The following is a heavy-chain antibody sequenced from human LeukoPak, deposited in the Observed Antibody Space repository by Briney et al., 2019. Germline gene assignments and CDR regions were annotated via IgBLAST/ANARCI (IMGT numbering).Heavy chain of an antibody. V-gene: IGHV3-23*01. CDR2: ISGSGGST. D-gene: IGHD3-3*01. Sequence: GGSLRLSCAASGFPFSNYAMNWARQAPGKGLEWLSSISGSGGSTYFAGSGKGRVTISRDNSKNTMYMEMNRPRVEDTAVYYCAKGGQNYDFWRFDYWGQGSLVTVSS. CDR3: AKGGQNYDFWRFDY. CDR1: GFPFSNYA. J-gene: IGHJ4*02.